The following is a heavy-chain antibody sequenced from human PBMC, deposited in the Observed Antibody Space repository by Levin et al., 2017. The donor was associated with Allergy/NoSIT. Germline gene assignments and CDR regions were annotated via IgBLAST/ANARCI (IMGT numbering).Heavy chain of an antibody. CDR2: IYYSGST. J-gene: IGHJ3*02. CDR1: GGSISSGGYY. V-gene: IGHV4-31*03. D-gene: IGHD6-19*01. Sequence: SETLSLTCTVSGGSISSGGYYWSWIRQHPGKGLEWIGYIYYSGSTYYNPSLKSRVTILIDTSKNQFSLKLSSVTAADTAVYYCAVSSGWNHDAFDSWGQGTMVTVSS. CDR3: AVSSGWNHDAFDS.